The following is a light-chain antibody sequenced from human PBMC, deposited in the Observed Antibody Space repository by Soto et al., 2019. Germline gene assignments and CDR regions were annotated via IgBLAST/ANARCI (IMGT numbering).Light chain of an antibody. CDR3: SSYTSSSTPL. J-gene: IGLJ2*01. CDR1: SSDVGAYNY. Sequence: QSALTQPASVSGSPGRSITISCTGTSSDVGAYNYVSWYQQYPGKAPKLMIYDVSNRPSGVSNRFSGSKSGNTASLTISGLQAEDEADYYCSSYTSSSTPLFGGGTKLTV. V-gene: IGLV2-14*01. CDR2: DVS.